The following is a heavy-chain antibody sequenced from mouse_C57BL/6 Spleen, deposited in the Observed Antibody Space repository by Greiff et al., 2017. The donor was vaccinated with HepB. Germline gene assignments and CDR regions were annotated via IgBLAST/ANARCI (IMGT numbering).Heavy chain of an antibody. D-gene: IGHD1-1*01. Sequence: EVKVVESGEGLVKPGGSLKLSCAASGFTFSSYAMSWVRQTPEKRLEWVAYISSGGDYIYYADTVKGRFTISRDNARNTLYLQMSSLKSEDTAMYYCTRVYYGSGNYFDYWGQGTTLTVSS. CDR1: GFTFSSYA. CDR2: ISSGGDYI. J-gene: IGHJ2*01. CDR3: TRVYYGSGNYFDY. V-gene: IGHV5-9-1*02.